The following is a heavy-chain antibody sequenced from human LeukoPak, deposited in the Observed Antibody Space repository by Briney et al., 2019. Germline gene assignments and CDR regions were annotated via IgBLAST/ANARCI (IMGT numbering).Heavy chain of an antibody. CDR3: ASSSSGWFDP. J-gene: IGHJ5*02. CDR2: ISYDGSNK. CDR1: GFTFSSYG. V-gene: IGHV3-30*03. Sequence: PGGSLRLSCAASGFTFSSYGMHWVRQAPGKGLEWVAVISYDGSNKYYADSVKGRFTISRDNSKNTLYLQMNSLRAEDTAVYYCASSSSGWFDPWGQGTLVTVSS. D-gene: IGHD6-19*01.